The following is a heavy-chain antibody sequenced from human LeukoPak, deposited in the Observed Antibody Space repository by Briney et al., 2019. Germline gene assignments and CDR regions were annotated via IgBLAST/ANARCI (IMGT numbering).Heavy chain of an antibody. J-gene: IGHJ4*02. V-gene: IGHV1-2*02. CDR1: GYTFTAYY. Sequence: GPSVTVSCKASGYTFTAYYMHWVRQAPGQGLEWMGWINPNSGGTNYAQKSQGRVTMTRDTSISTAYMELSSLRSDDTALYYCATVYSNGWYWNYWGQGTLVTVSS. D-gene: IGHD6-19*01. CDR2: INPNSGGT. CDR3: ATVYSNGWYWNY.